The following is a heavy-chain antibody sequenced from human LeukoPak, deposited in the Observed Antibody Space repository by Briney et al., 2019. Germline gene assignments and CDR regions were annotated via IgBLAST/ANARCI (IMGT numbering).Heavy chain of an antibody. D-gene: IGHD2-2*01. CDR3: ARRLTQYDCFDP. CDR1: GDSFSSNSVT. CDR2: TYYRSTWYN. Sequence: SQTLSLTCVISGDSFSSNSVTWNWIRQSPSRGLEWLGRTYYRSTWYNDYAVSVRGRITVNPDTSKNQFSLHLNSVTPEDTAVYYCARRLTQYDCFDPWGQGILVTVSS. J-gene: IGHJ5*02. V-gene: IGHV6-1*01.